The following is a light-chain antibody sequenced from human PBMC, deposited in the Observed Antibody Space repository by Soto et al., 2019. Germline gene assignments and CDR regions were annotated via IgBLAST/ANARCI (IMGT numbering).Light chain of an antibody. CDR2: GAS. Sequence: EIVMTQSPATLSVSPWERATLSCRASQSVSSNLAWYQQKPGQAPRLLLHGASSRASDIPDRFSGSGSGTDFTLTITRLEPEDFAVYYCQQFGSSPPYTFGQGTKVDIK. V-gene: IGKV3-20*01. CDR3: QQFGSSPPYT. CDR1: QSVSSN. J-gene: IGKJ2*01.